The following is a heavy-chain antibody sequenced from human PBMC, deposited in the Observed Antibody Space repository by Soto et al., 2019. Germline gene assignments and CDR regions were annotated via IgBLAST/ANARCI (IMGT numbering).Heavy chain of an antibody. CDR3: ATGVDYGDTNWFDP. CDR2: MNPNSGNT. Sequence: ASVKVSCKASGYTFTSYDINWVRQATGQGLEWMGWMNPNSGNTGYAQKFQGRVTMTRNTSISTAYMELSSLRSEDTAVYYCATGVDYGDTNWFDPWGQGTLVTVSA. V-gene: IGHV1-8*01. J-gene: IGHJ5*02. D-gene: IGHD4-17*01. CDR1: GYTFTSYD.